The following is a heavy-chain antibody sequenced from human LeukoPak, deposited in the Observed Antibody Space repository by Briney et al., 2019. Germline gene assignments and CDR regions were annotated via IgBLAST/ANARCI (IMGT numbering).Heavy chain of an antibody. J-gene: IGHJ4*02. CDR1: GGSISSYY. V-gene: IGHV4-59*08. CDR2: IYYSGST. Sequence: SETLSLTCTASGGSISSYYLSRIRQPPGKGLEWIGYIYYSGSTNYNPSPKRRGTILVDTSKHQFSLKLSSVTAADTAVYYCARHSVYSYGYYFDYWGQGTLVTVSS. D-gene: IGHD5-18*01. CDR3: ARHSVYSYGYYFDY.